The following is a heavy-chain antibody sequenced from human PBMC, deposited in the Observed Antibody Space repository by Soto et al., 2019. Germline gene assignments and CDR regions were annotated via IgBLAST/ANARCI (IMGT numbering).Heavy chain of an antibody. Sequence: QVQLQESGPGLVKPPKPLSLTSPAPGASISSSSWTWIRQPPGKGLEWIGYIYYPGSTNYNPSPXRXVXXSVDTSTNPCSLKLNSVTAADTAVYCCARQPLPGYWGQGTLVTVSS. CDR1: GASISSSS. CDR2: IYYPGST. V-gene: IGHV4-59*01. CDR3: ARQPLPGY. J-gene: IGHJ4*02.